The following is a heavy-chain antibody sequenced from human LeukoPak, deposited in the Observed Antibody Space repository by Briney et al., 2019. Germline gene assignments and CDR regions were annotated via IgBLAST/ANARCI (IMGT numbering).Heavy chain of an antibody. Sequence: SETLSLTCAVYGGSFSGYYWSWIRQPPGKGLEWIGEINHSGSTNYNPSLKSRVTISVDTSKNQFSLKLSSVTAADTAVYYCARGSDYWGQGTLVTVSS. CDR3: ARGSDY. CDR2: INHSGST. CDR1: GGSFSGYY. V-gene: IGHV4-34*01. J-gene: IGHJ4*02.